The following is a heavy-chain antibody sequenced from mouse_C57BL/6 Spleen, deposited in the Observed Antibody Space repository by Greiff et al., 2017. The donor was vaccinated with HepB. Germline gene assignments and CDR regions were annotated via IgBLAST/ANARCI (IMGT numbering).Heavy chain of an antibody. CDR3: ARDLYGTYYFDY. J-gene: IGHJ2*01. D-gene: IGHD1-1*01. V-gene: IGHV5-16*01. CDR2: INYDGSST. Sequence: EVKLMESEGGLVQPGSSMKLSCTASGFTFSDYYMAWVRQVPEKGLEWVANINYDGSSTYYLDSLKSRFIISRDNAKNILYLQMSSLKSEDTATYYCARDLYGTYYFDYWGQGTTLTVSS. CDR1: GFTFSDYY.